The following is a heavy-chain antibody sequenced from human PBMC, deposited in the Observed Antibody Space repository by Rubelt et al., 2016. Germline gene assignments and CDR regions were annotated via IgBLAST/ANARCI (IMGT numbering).Heavy chain of an antibody. CDR3: ARRPSRDSFDI. CDR1: GGSISSYY. J-gene: IGHJ3*02. Sequence: WLTCTFSGGSISSYYWSWIRQPPGKGLEWVGYIYYSGSTNYNPSVQSRVTISVDTSKNQFSLKLSSVTAADTAVYYCARRPSRDSFDIWGQGTMVTVSS. CDR2: IYYSGST. V-gene: IGHV4-59*01.